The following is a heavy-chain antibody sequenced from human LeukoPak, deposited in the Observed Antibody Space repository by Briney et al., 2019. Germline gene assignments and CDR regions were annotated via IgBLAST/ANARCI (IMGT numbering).Heavy chain of an antibody. V-gene: IGHV3-48*03. CDR2: ISSSGSTI. CDR3: ARTRLWFGELSWDWFDP. Sequence: GGSLRLSCAASGFTFSSYEMNWVRQAPGKGLEWVSYISSSGSTIYYADSVKGRFTIPRDNAKNSLYLQMNSLRAEDTAVYYCARTRLWFGELSWDWFDPWGQGTLVTVSS. D-gene: IGHD3-10*01. J-gene: IGHJ5*02. CDR1: GFTFSSYE.